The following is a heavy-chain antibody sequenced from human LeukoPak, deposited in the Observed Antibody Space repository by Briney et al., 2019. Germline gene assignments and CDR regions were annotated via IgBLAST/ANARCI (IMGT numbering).Heavy chain of an antibody. J-gene: IGHJ4*02. CDR2: ITSTSHP. CDR1: GFTFEINT. Sequence: GGFLRLSCAASGFTFEINTMNWVRQAPGKGLEWVSSITSTSHPYYADSVRGRFTVSRDNAKNSLYLQMNSLRAEDTAVYYCAKDTYYFESIGSPRPALSDNWGQGTLVTVSS. CDR3: AKDTYYFESIGSPRPALSDN. V-gene: IGHV3-21*01. D-gene: IGHD3-22*01.